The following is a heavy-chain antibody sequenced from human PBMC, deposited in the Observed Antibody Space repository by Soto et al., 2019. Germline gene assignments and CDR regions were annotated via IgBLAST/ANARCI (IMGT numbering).Heavy chain of an antibody. CDR1: GYTFTSYG. Sequence: ASVKVSCKASGYTFTSYGISCVRQAPGQGLEWMGWISAYNGNTNYAQKLQGRVTMTTDTSTSTAYMELRSLRSDDTAVYYCARDGGERYDFWSGYRNWFDPWGQGTLVTVSS. V-gene: IGHV1-18*01. D-gene: IGHD3-3*01. CDR2: ISAYNGNT. CDR3: ARDGGERYDFWSGYRNWFDP. J-gene: IGHJ5*02.